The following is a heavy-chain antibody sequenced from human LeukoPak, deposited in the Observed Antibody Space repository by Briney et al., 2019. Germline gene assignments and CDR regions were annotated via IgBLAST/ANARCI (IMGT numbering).Heavy chain of an antibody. CDR3: AREVATTFDY. CDR2: ISYDGSNK. V-gene: IGHV3-30*04. Sequence: PGRSLRLSCAASGFTFSSYAMDWVRQAPGKGLEWVAVISYDGSNKYYADSVKGRFTISRDNSKNTLYLQMNSLRAEDTAVYYCAREVATTFDYWGQGTLVTVSS. CDR1: GFTFSSYA. J-gene: IGHJ4*02. D-gene: IGHD5-12*01.